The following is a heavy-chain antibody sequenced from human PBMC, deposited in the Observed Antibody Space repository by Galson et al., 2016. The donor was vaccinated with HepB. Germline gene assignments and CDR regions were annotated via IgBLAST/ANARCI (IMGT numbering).Heavy chain of an antibody. CDR1: GFTFSDSA. J-gene: IGHJ4*02. CDR3: TRRKGKMYYFDY. V-gene: IGHV3-73*01. CDR2: IRSKANNYAT. D-gene: IGHD3-16*01. Sequence: SLRLSCAASGFTFSDSAMHWVRQASGKGLEWVGRIRSKANNYATAYAASVKGWFTISRDDSKNTAYLQMNSLKTEDTAVYYCTRRKGKMYYFDYWGQGTLVTVSS.